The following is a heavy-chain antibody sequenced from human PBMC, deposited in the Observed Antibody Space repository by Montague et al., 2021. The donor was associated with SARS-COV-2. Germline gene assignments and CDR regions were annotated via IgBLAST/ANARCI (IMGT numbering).Heavy chain of an antibody. D-gene: IGHD3-22*01. CDR1: GDSISSSSYD. CDR3: ARRLDYWDSSGQRRHFDY. Sequence: SETLSLTCTVSGDSISSSSYDWGWIRRPPGKGLEWIGHISYHGNTNYNPSLKSRVTISIDTSRNQFSLKVSSVTATDTAIYYCARRLDYWDSSGQRRHFDYWGQGPRVTVSS. J-gene: IGHJ4*02. V-gene: IGHV4-39*01. CDR2: ISYHGNT.